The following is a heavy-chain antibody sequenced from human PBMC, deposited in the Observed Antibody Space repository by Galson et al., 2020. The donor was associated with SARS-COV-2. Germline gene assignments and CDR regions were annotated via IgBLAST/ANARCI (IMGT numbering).Heavy chain of an antibody. CDR1: GFTFSSYS. D-gene: IGHD3-3*01. J-gene: IGHJ2*01. CDR2: ISSSSSTI. CDR3: ASQSITIFGVVMNYWYFDL. V-gene: IGHV3-48*04. Sequence: GGSLRLSCAASGFTFSSYSMNWVRQAPGKGLEWVSYISSSSSTIYYADSVKGRFTISRDNAKNSLYLQMNSLRAEDTAVYYCASQSITIFGVVMNYWYFDLWGRGTLVTVSS.